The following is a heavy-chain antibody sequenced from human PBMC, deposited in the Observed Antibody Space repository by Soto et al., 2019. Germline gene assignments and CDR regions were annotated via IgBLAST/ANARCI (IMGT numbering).Heavy chain of an antibody. Sequence: SETLSLTCTVSSDSISSYYWSWIRQPPGKRLEWIGYISYSGSTDYDPSLKSRVTISVDTSKNQFSLKLSSVTAADTAVYYCARTVTMVRGVPGPLGDYGMDVWGQGTTVTVSS. J-gene: IGHJ6*02. CDR3: ARTVTMVRGVPGPLGDYGMDV. CDR2: ISYSGST. D-gene: IGHD3-10*01. CDR1: SDSISSYY. V-gene: IGHV4-59*01.